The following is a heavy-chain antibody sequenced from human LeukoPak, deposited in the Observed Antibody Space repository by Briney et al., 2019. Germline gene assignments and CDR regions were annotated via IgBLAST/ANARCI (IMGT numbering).Heavy chain of an antibody. D-gene: IGHD3-22*01. Sequence: QASETLSLTCAVYGGSFSGYYWSWIRQPPGKGLEWIGEINHSGSTNYNPSLKSRVTISVDTSKNQFSLKLSSVTAADTAVYYCARIPYYYDSSGYYTARVPDDYWGQGTLVTVSS. CDR2: INHSGST. V-gene: IGHV4-34*01. CDR1: GGSFSGYY. J-gene: IGHJ4*02. CDR3: ARIPYYYDSSGYYTARVPDDY.